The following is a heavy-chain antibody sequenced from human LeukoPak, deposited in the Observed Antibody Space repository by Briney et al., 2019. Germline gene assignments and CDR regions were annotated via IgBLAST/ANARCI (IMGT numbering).Heavy chain of an antibody. Sequence: SETLSLTCTVSGGSISSSSYYWGWIRQPPGKGLEWIGSIYYSGSTYYNPSLKSRVTISVDTSKNQFSLKLSPVTAADTAVYYCARVEATVGGYYFDYWGQGTLVTVSS. CDR3: ARVEATVGGYYFDY. V-gene: IGHV4-39*07. J-gene: IGHJ4*02. CDR2: IYYSGST. CDR1: GGSISSSSYY. D-gene: IGHD4-23*01.